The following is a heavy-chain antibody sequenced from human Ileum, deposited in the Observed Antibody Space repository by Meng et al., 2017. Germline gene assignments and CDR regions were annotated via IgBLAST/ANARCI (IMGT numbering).Heavy chain of an antibody. CDR2: ISSSDTSI. V-gene: IGHV3-11*04. CDR3: ARYYDGSGYYYYFDY. CDR1: GFTFTDYY. J-gene: IGHJ4*02. D-gene: IGHD3-22*01. Sequence: GGSLRPSCATSGFTFTDYYMSWIRQAPGKGLEWVSYISSSDTSIYYADSVKGRFTISRDNAKNSLYLQMSSLRAEDTAVYYCARYYDGSGYYYYFDYWGQGTLVTVSS.